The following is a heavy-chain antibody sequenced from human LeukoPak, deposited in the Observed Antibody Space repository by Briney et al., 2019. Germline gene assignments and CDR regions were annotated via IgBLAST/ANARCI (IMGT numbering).Heavy chain of an antibody. Sequence: GGSLRLSCAASGFTFSSYGMHWVRQAPGKGLEWVAVIWYDGSNKYYADSVKGRFTISRDNSKNTLYLQMHSLRAEDTAVYYCARDAFRARYFDLWGRGTLVTVSS. D-gene: IGHD3-10*01. CDR2: IWYDGSNK. CDR1: GFTFSSYG. V-gene: IGHV3-33*01. CDR3: ARDAFRARYFDL. J-gene: IGHJ2*01.